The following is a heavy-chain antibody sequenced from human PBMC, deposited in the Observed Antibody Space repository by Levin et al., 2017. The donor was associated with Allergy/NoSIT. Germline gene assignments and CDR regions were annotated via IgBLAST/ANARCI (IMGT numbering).Heavy chain of an antibody. Sequence: GGSLRLSCAASGFTFSSYAMSWVRQAPGKGLEWVSAISGSGGSTHYADSVKGRFTISRDNSKNTLYLQMDSLRAEDTAVYYCAKSVGWGRLSRGVDCGGGSCYGSFDYWGQGTLVTVSP. CDR3: AKSVGWGRLSRGVDCGGGSCYGSFDY. CDR2: ISGSGGST. D-gene: IGHD2-15*01. J-gene: IGHJ4*02. V-gene: IGHV3-23*01. CDR1: GFTFSSYA.